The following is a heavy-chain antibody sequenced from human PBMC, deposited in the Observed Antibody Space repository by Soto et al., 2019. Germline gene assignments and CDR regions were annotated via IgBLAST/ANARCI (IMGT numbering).Heavy chain of an antibody. CDR1: GGSISSYY. CDR3: ARFFCSGGSCPDNWFDP. Sequence: SETLSLTCTVSGGSISSYYWSWIRQHPGKGLEWIGYIYYSGSTYYNPSLKSRVTISVDTSKNQFSLKLSSVTAADTAVYYCARFFCSGGSCPDNWFDPWGQGTLVTVSS. V-gene: IGHV4-59*06. D-gene: IGHD2-15*01. CDR2: IYYSGST. J-gene: IGHJ5*02.